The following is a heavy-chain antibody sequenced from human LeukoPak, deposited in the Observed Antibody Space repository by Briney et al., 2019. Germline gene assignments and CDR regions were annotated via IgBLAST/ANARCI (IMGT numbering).Heavy chain of an antibody. D-gene: IGHD5-12*01. J-gene: IGHJ4*02. CDR2: IIPIFGTA. CDR1: GGTFSSYT. CDR3: ARSIVATVEMFDY. Sequence: SVKVSCKASGGTFSSYTINWVRQAPGQGLEWMGGIIPIFGTANYAQKFQGRVTITADESTSTAYMELSSLRSEDTAVYYCARSIVATVEMFDYWGQGTLVTVSS. V-gene: IGHV1-69*01.